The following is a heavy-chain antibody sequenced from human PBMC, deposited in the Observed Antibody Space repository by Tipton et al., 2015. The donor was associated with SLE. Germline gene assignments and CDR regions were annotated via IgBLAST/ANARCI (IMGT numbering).Heavy chain of an antibody. CDR2: IYTSGST. D-gene: IGHD4-17*01. CDR1: GGSISRYY. Sequence: TLSLTCTVSGGSISRYYWSWIRQPAGKGLEWIGRIYTSGSTNYNPSLKGRVTMSVDTSKNQFSLKLSSVTAADAAVYYCARDSHDYGDPSWFDPWGQGTLVTVSS. V-gene: IGHV4-4*07. CDR3: ARDSHDYGDPSWFDP. J-gene: IGHJ5*02.